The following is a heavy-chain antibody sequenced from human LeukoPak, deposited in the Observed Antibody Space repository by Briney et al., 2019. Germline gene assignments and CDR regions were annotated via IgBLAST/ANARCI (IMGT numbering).Heavy chain of an antibody. CDR2: IYYSGST. CDR3: ARGYCRGTSCNRYTFDM. CDR1: GGSISSSSYY. D-gene: IGHD2-2*01. J-gene: IGHJ3*02. Sequence: PSETLSLTCTVSGGSISSSSYYWGWIRQPPGKGLEWIGSIYYSGSTNYNPSLKSRVTISVDTSKNQFSLKLSSVTAADTAVYYCARGYCRGTSCNRYTFDMWGQGTMVTVSS. V-gene: IGHV4-39*07.